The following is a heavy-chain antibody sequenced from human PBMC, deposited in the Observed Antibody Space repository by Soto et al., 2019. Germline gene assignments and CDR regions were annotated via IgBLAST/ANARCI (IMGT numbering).Heavy chain of an antibody. V-gene: IGHV6-1*01. CDR3: TRTWNGSVDY. CDR1: GDSVSSNSAA. J-gene: IGHJ4*02. Sequence: SQTLSLTCVISGDSVSSNSAAWNWIRQSPSRGLEWLGRTYYRSKWFNHYAVSVRSRITINPDTSKNQMSLQLNSVTPEDTAVYYCTRTWNGSVDYWGQGTLVTVSS. D-gene: IGHD1-1*01. CDR2: TYYRSKWFN.